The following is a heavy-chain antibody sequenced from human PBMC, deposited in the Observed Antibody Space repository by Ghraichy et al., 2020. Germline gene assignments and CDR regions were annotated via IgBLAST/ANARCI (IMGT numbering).Heavy chain of an antibody. D-gene: IGHD6-19*01. CDR2: IYYSGST. J-gene: IGHJ4*02. CDR3: ACSSSGWIFDY. Sequence: SETLSLTCTVSGGSISSYYWSWIRQPPGKGLEWIGYIYYSGSTNYNPSLKSRVIISVDTSKNQFSLKLSSVTAADTAVYYCACSSSGWIFDYWGQGTLVTVSS. CDR1: GGSISSYY. V-gene: IGHV4-59*01.